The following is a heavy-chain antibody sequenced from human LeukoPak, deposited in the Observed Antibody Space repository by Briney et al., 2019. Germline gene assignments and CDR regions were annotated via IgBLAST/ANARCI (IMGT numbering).Heavy chain of an antibody. CDR1: GFTVSSNY. CDR2: IYSGGST. V-gene: IGHV3-66*01. CDR3: ARDLVRESSGWYGY. Sequence: PGGSLRLSCAASGFTVSSNYMSWVRQAPGKGLEWVSVIYSGGSTYYADSVKGRFTISRDNSKNTLYLQMNSLRAEDTAVYYCARDLVRESSGWYGYWGQGTLVTVSS. J-gene: IGHJ4*02. D-gene: IGHD6-19*01.